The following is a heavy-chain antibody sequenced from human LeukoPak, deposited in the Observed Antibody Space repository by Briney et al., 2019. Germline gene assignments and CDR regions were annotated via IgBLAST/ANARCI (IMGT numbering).Heavy chain of an antibody. D-gene: IGHD3-10*01. CDR2: VTGTGGNT. CDR3: AKVHGSGSYRFDF. J-gene: IGHJ4*02. CDR1: GFTFDSYA. V-gene: IGHV3-23*01. Sequence: GGSLRLSSEGSGFTFDSYAMSWVRQSPGKGLVWVSAVTGTGGNTYHADSVKDRFTISRDNSKNTVYLQMNSLRAEDTAIYYCAKVHGSGSYRFDFWGQGTLVTVSS.